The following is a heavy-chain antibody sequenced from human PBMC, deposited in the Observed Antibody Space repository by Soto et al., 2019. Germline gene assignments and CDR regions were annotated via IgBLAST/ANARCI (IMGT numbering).Heavy chain of an antibody. D-gene: IGHD2-2*01. Sequence: GGSLRLSCAASGFTFSSYAMHWVRQAPGKGLEYVSAISSNGGSTYYANSVKGRFTISRDNSKNTLYLQMGSLRAEDMAVDYCARSGYCSSTSCAYYYYYYMDVWGKGTTVTVSS. V-gene: IGHV3-64*01. CDR3: ARSGYCSSTSCAYYYYYYMDV. CDR2: ISSNGGST. CDR1: GFTFSSYA. J-gene: IGHJ6*03.